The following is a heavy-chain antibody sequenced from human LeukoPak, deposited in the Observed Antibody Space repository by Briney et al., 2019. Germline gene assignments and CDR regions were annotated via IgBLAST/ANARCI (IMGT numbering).Heavy chain of an antibody. Sequence: ETLSLTCTVSGDSVSRSSYYWSWIRQPPGKGLEWIGYIYYSGSTSYNPSLKSRVTISVDTSKNQFSLKLSSVTAADTAVYYCARESGSYYRGWFDPWGQGTLVTVSS. CDR2: IYYSGST. CDR1: GDSVSRSSYY. D-gene: IGHD1-26*01. J-gene: IGHJ5*02. CDR3: ARESGSYYRGWFDP. V-gene: IGHV4-61*01.